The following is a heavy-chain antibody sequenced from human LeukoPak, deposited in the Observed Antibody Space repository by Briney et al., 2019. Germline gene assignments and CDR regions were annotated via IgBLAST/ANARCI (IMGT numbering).Heavy chain of an antibody. CDR3: ARDRYSSGWFDI. Sequence: GGSLRLSCAASGFTFSSYSMNWVRQAPGKGLEWVSSISSSSSYIYYADSVKGRFTISRDNAKNSLYPQMNSLRAEDTAVYYRARDRYSSGWFDIWGQGTMVTVSS. V-gene: IGHV3-21*01. J-gene: IGHJ3*02. CDR2: ISSSSSYI. CDR1: GFTFSSYS. D-gene: IGHD6-19*01.